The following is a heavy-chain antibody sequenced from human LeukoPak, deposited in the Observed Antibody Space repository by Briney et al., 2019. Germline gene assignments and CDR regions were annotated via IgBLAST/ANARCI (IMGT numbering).Heavy chain of an antibody. D-gene: IGHD3-10*01. Sequence: PSETLSLTCTVSGGSISSYYWSWIRQPPGKGLEWIGYIYYSGSTNYNPSLKSRVTISVDTSKNQFSLKLSSVTAADTAVYYCARCPAYGSGRYYGYFDYWGQGTLVTVSS. CDR2: IYYSGST. CDR3: ARCPAYGSGRYYGYFDY. V-gene: IGHV4-59*01. J-gene: IGHJ4*02. CDR1: GGSISSYY.